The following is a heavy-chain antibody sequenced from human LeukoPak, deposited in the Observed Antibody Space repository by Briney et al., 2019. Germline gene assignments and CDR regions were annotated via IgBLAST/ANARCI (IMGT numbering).Heavy chain of an antibody. J-gene: IGHJ4*02. CDR2: IVVGSGNT. Sequence: SVKVSCKASGFTFTSSAVQWVRQARGQRLEWIGWIVVGSGNTNYAQKFQERVTITRDMSTSTAYMELSSLRSEDTAVYYCARETLLRHYFDYWGQGTLVTVSS. V-gene: IGHV1-58*01. CDR3: ARETLLRHYFDY. CDR1: GFTFTSSA. D-gene: IGHD1-26*01.